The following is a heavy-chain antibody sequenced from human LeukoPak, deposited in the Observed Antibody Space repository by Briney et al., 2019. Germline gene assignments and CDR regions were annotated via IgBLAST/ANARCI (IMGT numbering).Heavy chain of an antibody. CDR1: GYSISSGYY. J-gene: IGHJ4*02. V-gene: IGHV4-38-2*01. CDR2: IYHSGST. Sequence: SETLSLTCAVSGYSISSGYYWGWVRQPPGKGLEWIASIYHSGSTYHNPSLKSRVTISVDTSKNQFSLKLTSVTAADTAIYYCARLSGAPVRHPIYHFDYWGQGTLVTVSS. D-gene: IGHD1-26*01. CDR3: ARLSGAPVRHPIYHFDY.